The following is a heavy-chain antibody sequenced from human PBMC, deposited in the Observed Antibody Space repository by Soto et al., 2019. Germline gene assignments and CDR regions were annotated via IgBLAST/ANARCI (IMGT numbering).Heavy chain of an antibody. D-gene: IGHD2-15*01. CDR1: GGTFSSYT. CDR2: IIPILGIA. CDR3: ASESPAARSDGGY. Sequence: QVQLVQSGAEVKKPGSSVKVSYKASGGTFSSYTISWVRQAPGQGLEWMGRIIPILGIANYAQKFQGRVTITADKSASTADMELRSLRSAHTAVYYCASESPAARSDGGYWGQGTLVTVS. J-gene: IGHJ4*02. V-gene: IGHV1-69*02.